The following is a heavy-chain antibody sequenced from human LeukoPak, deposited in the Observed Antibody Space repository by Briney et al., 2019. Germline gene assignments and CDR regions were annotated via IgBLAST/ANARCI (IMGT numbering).Heavy chain of an antibody. Sequence: GGSLRLSCAASGVTFSRYGMHWVRQAPGKGLEWVAFIRYDGSNKYYADSVKGRFTISRDNSKNTLYLQMNSLRAEDTAVYYCAKESPPVEMSTGCFDYWGQGTLVTVSS. D-gene: IGHD5-24*01. J-gene: IGHJ4*02. V-gene: IGHV3-30*02. CDR3: AKESPPVEMSTGCFDY. CDR2: IRYDGSNK. CDR1: GVTFSRYG.